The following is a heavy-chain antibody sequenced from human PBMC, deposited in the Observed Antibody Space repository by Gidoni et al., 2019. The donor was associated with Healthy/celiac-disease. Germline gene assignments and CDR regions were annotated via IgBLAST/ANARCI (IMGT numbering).Heavy chain of an antibody. CDR1: GGSISSSSYY. D-gene: IGHD3-10*01. Sequence: QLQLQESGPGLVKPSETLSLTCTVPGGSISSSSYYWGWIRQPPGKGLEWIGSTYYSGSTYYNPSLKSRVTISVDTSKNQFSLKLSSVTAADTAVYYCARQIGYYFDYWGQGTLVTVSS. CDR2: TYYSGST. V-gene: IGHV4-39*01. J-gene: IGHJ4*02. CDR3: ARQIGYYFDY.